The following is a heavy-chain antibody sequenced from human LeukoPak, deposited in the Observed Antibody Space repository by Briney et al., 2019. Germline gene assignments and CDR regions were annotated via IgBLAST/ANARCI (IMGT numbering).Heavy chain of an antibody. V-gene: IGHV4-31*03. CDR2: IYYSGST. CDR3: ARVKYDSCGYPFDD. CDR1: GGSISSGGYY. D-gene: IGHD3-22*01. J-gene: IGHJ4*02. Sequence: SETLSLTCTVSGGSISSGGYYWSWIRQHPGKGLEWIGYIYYSGSTYYNPSLKSRVTISVDTSKNQFSLKLSSVTAADTAVYYCARVKYDSCGYPFDDWGQGTLVTVSS.